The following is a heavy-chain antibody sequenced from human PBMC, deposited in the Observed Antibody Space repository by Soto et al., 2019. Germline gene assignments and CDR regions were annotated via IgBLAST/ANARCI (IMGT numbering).Heavy chain of an antibody. CDR2: IYYSGST. CDR3: AREWGYYGSGSYWGYMDV. V-gene: IGHV4-39*02. CDR1: GGSISSSSYY. D-gene: IGHD3-10*01. Sequence: PSETLSLTCTVSGGSISSSSYYWGWIRQPPGKGLEWIGSIYYSGSTYYNPSLKSRVTISVDTSKNQFSLKLSSVTAADTAVYNCAREWGYYGSGSYWGYMDVWGKGTTVTVSS. J-gene: IGHJ6*03.